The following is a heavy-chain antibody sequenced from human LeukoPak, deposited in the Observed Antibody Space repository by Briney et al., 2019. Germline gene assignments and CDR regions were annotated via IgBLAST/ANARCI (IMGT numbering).Heavy chain of an antibody. D-gene: IGHD3-16*01. CDR3: AIKRFYDNNDAPLY. J-gene: IGHJ4*02. CDR1: GYSFTDYW. CDR2: TWPGHSET. Sequence: HGESLKISCRGSGYSFTDYWIGWVRQMPGKGLEWMGITWPGHSETKYSPSFQGQVTISADESISTAYLQWTSLKASDTALYYCAIKRFYDNNDAPLYWGQGTLVTISS. V-gene: IGHV5-51*01.